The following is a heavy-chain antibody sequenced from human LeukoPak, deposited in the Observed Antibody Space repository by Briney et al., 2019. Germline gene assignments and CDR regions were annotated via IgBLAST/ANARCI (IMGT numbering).Heavy chain of an antibody. CDR1: GGSISSYY. D-gene: IGHD4-23*01. J-gene: IGHJ4*02. V-gene: IGHV4-59*01. CDR2: IYYSGST. Sequence: SETLSLTCTVSGGSISSYYWSWIRQPPGKGLEWIGYIYYSGSTNYNPSLKSRVTISVDTSKNQFSLKLSSVTAADTAVYYCARGRPDGDYGGNSFGYWGQGTLVTVSS. CDR3: ARGRPDGDYGGNSFGY.